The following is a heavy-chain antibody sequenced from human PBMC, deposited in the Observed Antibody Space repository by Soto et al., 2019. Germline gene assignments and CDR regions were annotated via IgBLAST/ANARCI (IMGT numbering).Heavy chain of an antibody. J-gene: IGHJ5*02. V-gene: IGHV4-59*11. CDR1: GASIGAHY. CDR3: ASDRNGVYYFGP. D-gene: IGHD2-8*01. Sequence: QLLLQESGPGLVKPSETLSLTCKVSGASIGAHYWHWIRQSPGKGLEWIGYISYTGITRYNLSVSSRASISVDTSKNQLSLTLTSVTAADTAVYYCASDRNGVYYFGPWGQGTLVTVSS. CDR2: ISYTGIT.